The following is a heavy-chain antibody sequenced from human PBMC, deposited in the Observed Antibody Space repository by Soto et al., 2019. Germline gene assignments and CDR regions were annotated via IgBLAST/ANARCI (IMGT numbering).Heavy chain of an antibody. CDR2: IYHSGST. Sequence: QVQLQESGPGLVKPSGTLSLTCAVSGGSISSSNWWSWVRQPPGKGLEWIGEIYHSGSTNYNPSLQSRVTISVDKSKNQFSLKLSSVTAADTAVYYCARAERGYSYGYYFDYWGQGTLVTVSS. D-gene: IGHD5-18*01. V-gene: IGHV4-4*02. J-gene: IGHJ4*02. CDR3: ARAERGYSYGYYFDY. CDR1: GGSISSSNW.